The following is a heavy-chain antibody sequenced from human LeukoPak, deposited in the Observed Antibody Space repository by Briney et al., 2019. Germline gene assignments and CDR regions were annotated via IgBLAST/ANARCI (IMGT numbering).Heavy chain of an antibody. CDR3: ARGSTWELLLGFNPDY. CDR1: GFTFSSYG. D-gene: IGHD1-26*01. V-gene: IGHV3-30*03. J-gene: IGHJ4*02. CDR2: ISYDGSNK. Sequence: PGRSLRLSCAASGFTFSSYGMHWVRQAPGKGLEWVAVISYDGSNKYYADSVKGRFTISRDNSKNTLYLQMNSLRAEDTAVYYCARGSTWELLLGFNPDYWGQGTLATVSS.